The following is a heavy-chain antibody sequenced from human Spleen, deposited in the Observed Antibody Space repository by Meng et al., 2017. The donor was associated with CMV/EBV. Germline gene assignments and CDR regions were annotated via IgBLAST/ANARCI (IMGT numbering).Heavy chain of an antibody. CDR3: AGGGGYTSGWYDY. D-gene: IGHD6-19*01. J-gene: IGHJ4*02. Sequence: VDCVSSDIAAWTWVRLSPSGGLVWLGKTYCRSEWYSDYAESVRGRITITADTSRIQFSLQLISVTPEDTAVYYCAGGGGYTSGWYDYWGQGILVTVSS. V-gene: IGHV6-1*01. CDR1: VDCVSSDIAA. CDR2: TYCRSEWYS.